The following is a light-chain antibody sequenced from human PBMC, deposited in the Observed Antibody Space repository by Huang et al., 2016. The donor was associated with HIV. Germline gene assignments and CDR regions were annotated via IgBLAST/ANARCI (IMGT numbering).Light chain of an antibody. CDR2: GAS. J-gene: IGKJ1*01. Sequence: EIVMTQSPATLSVSPGERATLSCRASQSVSSNLAWYQQKPGQAPGLLIYGASTRATGIPARFSGSGSGTKFTLTISSLQSEDFAVYYCQQYNNWPWTFGQGTKVEIK. V-gene: IGKV3-15*01. CDR1: QSVSSN. CDR3: QQYNNWPWT.